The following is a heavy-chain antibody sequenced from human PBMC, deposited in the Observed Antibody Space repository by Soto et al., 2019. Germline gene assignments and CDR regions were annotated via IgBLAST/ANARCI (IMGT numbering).Heavy chain of an antibody. V-gene: IGHV4-31*03. D-gene: IGHD1-1*01. CDR2: INHRGSL. CDR3: ARELPQRQGRNMDV. Sequence: SETLSLTCTVTGGSMTSGDQYWTWIRHRPGEGLEWFGYINHRGSLYYNSSLKSRVSMSVDTSKNQFSLNMSYVTAADTAVYYCARELPQRQGRNMDVWGQGTTVTVSS. J-gene: IGHJ6*02. CDR1: GGSMTSGDQY.